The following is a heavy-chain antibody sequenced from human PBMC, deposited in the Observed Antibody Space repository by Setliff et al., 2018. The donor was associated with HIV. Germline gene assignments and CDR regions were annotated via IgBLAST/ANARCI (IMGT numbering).Heavy chain of an antibody. CDR3: ARVRGNGSPGYFDY. CDR1: GGSFSGYY. V-gene: IGHV4-34*01. D-gene: IGHD1-26*01. CDR2: INHSGST. Sequence: SETLSLTCAVYGGSFSGYYWSWIRQPPGKGLEWIGEINHSGSTNYNPSLKSRVTISVDTSKNQFSLKLSSVTAADTAVYYCARVRGNGSPGYFDYWGQGTLVTVSS. J-gene: IGHJ4*02.